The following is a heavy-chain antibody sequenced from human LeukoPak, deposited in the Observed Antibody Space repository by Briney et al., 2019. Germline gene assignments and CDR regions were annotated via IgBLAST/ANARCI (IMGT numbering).Heavy chain of an antibody. J-gene: IGHJ4*02. D-gene: IGHD5-18*01. Sequence: GGSLRRSCAASGLTFSSYAMIWVRQAPGKGLEWVSSISSSGGRTYYADSVKGRFTISRDNSKNTLYLQMNNVRVEDTAVYFCARYHTALNYWGQGTLVTASS. V-gene: IGHV3-23*01. CDR3: ARYHTALNY. CDR1: GLTFSSYA. CDR2: ISSSGGRT.